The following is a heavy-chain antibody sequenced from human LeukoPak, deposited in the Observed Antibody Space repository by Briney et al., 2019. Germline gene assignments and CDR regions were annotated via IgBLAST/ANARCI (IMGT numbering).Heavy chain of an antibody. V-gene: IGHV1-2*02. CDR2: INPNSGGT. CDR1: GYTSTGYY. J-gene: IGHJ4*02. CDR3: ARRGCSGGSCYYRFDY. D-gene: IGHD2-15*01. Sequence: ASVKVSCKASGYTSTGYYMHWVRQAPGQGLEWMGWINPNSGGTNYAQKFQGRVTMTRDTSISTAYMELSRLRSDDTAVYYCARRGCSGGSCYYRFDYWGQGTLVTVSS.